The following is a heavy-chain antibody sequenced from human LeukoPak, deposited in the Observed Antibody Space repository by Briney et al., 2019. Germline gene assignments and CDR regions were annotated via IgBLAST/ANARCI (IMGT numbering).Heavy chain of an antibody. D-gene: IGHD3-22*01. V-gene: IGHV4-30-4*08. Sequence: PSETLSLTCTVSGGSISSGGYYWSWIRQHPGKGLEWIGYIYYSGSTYYNPSLKSRVTISVDTSKNQFSLKLSSVTAADTAVYYCARGPMGSPYDSSGYYYTYYYYGMDVWGQGTTVTVSS. CDR3: ARGPMGSPYDSSGYYYTYYYYGMDV. CDR1: GGSISSGGYY. J-gene: IGHJ6*02. CDR2: IYYSGST.